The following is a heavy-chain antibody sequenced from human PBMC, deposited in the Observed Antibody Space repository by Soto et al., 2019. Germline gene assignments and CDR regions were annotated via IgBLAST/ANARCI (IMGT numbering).Heavy chain of an antibody. Sequence: PGGSLRLSCAASGFNFSSYAMSWVRQAPGKGLEWVSAISGSGGSTYYADSVKGRFTISRDNSKNTLYLQMNSLRAEDTAVYYCAKDFLSAGYFNYWGQGTLVTVSS. CDR3: AKDFLSAGYFNY. V-gene: IGHV3-23*01. D-gene: IGHD6-25*01. J-gene: IGHJ4*02. CDR2: ISGSGGST. CDR1: GFNFSSYA.